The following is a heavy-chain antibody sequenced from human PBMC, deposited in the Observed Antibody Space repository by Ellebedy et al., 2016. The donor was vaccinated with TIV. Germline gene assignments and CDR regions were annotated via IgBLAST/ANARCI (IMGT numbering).Heavy chain of an antibody. J-gene: IGHJ4*02. CDR1: GFNFTDYV. CDR3: ARGSYRNGWLLFDY. Sequence: GESLKISCAASGFNFTDYVMHWVRQAPGKGLEWVAVIWFHGGNQYYIDSVKGRFTSSRDNSRNTLFLQMNSLRAEDTAVYYCARGSYRNGWLLFDYWGQGSLVTVSS. V-gene: IGHV3-33*01. D-gene: IGHD6-19*01. CDR2: IWFHGGNQ.